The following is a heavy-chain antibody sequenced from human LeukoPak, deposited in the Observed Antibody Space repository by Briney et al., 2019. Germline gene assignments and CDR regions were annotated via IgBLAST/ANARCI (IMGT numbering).Heavy chain of an antibody. CDR2: INPNSGGT. J-gene: IGHJ5*02. CDR1: GYTFTGYY. V-gene: IGHV1-2*02. CDR3: ARDSPGGTMIVVSLRFDP. D-gene: IGHD3-22*01. Sequence: ASVKVSCKASGYTFTGYYMHWVRQAPGRGLEWMGWINPNSGGTNYAQKFQGRVTMTRDTSISTAYMELSRLRSDDTAVYYCARDSPGGTMIVVSLRFDPWGQGTLVTVSS.